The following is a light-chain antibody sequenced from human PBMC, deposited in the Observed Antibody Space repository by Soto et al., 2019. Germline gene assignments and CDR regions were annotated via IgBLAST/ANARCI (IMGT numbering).Light chain of an antibody. Sequence: QSALTQPPSTSGSPGQSVSISCTGTSGDVGGYNYVSWYQQYPGKAPKLMIYEVTKRPSGVPDRFSGSKSGNTASLTVSGLQPEDEADYYCSSYAGSNNLVFGGGTKLTVL. J-gene: IGLJ2*01. V-gene: IGLV2-8*01. CDR2: EVT. CDR3: SSYAGSNNLV. CDR1: SGDVGGYNY.